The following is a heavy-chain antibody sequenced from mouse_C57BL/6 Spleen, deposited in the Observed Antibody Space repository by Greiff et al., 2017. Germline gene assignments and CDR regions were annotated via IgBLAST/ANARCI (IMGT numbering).Heavy chain of an antibody. CDR3: ARSPRITTVVATDFDY. CDR1: GYTFTSYW. CDR2: IDPSDSYT. D-gene: IGHD1-1*01. V-gene: IGHV1-69*01. Sequence: QVQLQQPGAELVMPGASVKLSCKASGYTFTSYWMHWVKQRPGQGLEWIGEIDPSDSYTNYNQKFKGKSTLTVDKSSSTAYMQLSSLTSEDSAVYYCARSPRITTVVATDFDYWGQGTTLTVSS. J-gene: IGHJ2*01.